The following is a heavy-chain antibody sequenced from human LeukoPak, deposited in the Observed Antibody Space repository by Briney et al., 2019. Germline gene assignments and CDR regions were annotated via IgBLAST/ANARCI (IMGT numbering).Heavy chain of an antibody. Sequence: ASVKVSCKASGYPFTSYGISWVRQAPGQGLEWMGWINIYNLDTKYAQKFQGRVTVTTDISTATAYMELRSLRSDDTAVYYCARRRGFYHYMDVWGKGTTVAVSS. CDR1: GYPFTSYG. V-gene: IGHV1-18*01. CDR3: ARRRGFYHYMDV. CDR2: INIYNLDT. D-gene: IGHD3-22*01. J-gene: IGHJ6*03.